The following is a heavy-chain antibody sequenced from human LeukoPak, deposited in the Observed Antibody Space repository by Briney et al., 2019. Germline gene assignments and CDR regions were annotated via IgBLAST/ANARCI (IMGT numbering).Heavy chain of an antibody. Sequence: PGGPLRLSCAASRFTVSSNYMSWVRQAPGKGLEWVSVVYSGGSTYYADSVKGRFTISRDNSKNTLYLQMNSLRAEDTAVYYCARYYYGSGSFDYWGQGTLVTVSS. CDR3: ARYYYGSGSFDY. V-gene: IGHV3-66*01. J-gene: IGHJ4*02. CDR2: VYSGGST. D-gene: IGHD3-10*01. CDR1: RFTVSSNY.